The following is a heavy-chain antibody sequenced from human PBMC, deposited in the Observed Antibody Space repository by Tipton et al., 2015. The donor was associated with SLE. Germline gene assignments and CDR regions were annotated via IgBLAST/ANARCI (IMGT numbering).Heavy chain of an antibody. CDR1: GGSFSGYY. CDR3: ATDYYDILTGWGPLHY. D-gene: IGHD3-9*01. Sequence: LRLSCAVYGGSFSGYYWSWIRQPPGKGLEWIGEINHSGSTNYNPSLKSRVTISVDTSKNHFSLKLRSVTAADTAVYYCATDYYDILTGWGPLHYWGQGTLVTVSS. V-gene: IGHV4-34*01. CDR2: INHSGST. J-gene: IGHJ4*02.